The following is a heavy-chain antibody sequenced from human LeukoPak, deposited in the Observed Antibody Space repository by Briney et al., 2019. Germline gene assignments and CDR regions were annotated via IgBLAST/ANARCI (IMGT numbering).Heavy chain of an antibody. Sequence: PGGSLRLSCAASGFTLSSYWMRWVRQAPGKGLVWVSRISSDGSITSYADSVEGRFTISRDNAKNTLYLQMNSLRAEDTAVYYCARGTGYGVFDYWGQGTLVTVSS. CDR3: ARGTGYGVFDY. V-gene: IGHV3-74*01. J-gene: IGHJ4*02. CDR1: GFTLSSYW. CDR2: ISSDGSIT. D-gene: IGHD1-14*01.